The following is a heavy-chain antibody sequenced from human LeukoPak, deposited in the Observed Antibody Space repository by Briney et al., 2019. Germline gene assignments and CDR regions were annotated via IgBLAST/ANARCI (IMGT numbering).Heavy chain of an antibody. V-gene: IGHV1-18*04. D-gene: IGHD1-1*01. J-gene: IGHJ2*01. CDR2: ISAYNGNT. Sequence: ASVKVSCKASGYTFTSYGISWVRQAPGQGLEWMGWISAYNGNTNYAQKLQGRVTMTTDTSTSTAYMELRSLRSDDTAVYYCARDGSDNWNDGDWYFDPWGRGTLVTVSS. CDR1: GYTFTSYG. CDR3: ARDGSDNWNDGDWYFDP.